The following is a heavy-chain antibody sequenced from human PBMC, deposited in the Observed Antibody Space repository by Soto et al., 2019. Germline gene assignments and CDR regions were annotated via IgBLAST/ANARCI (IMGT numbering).Heavy chain of an antibody. V-gene: IGHV3-23*01. Sequence: GGSLRLSCAASGFTFRSYAMTWVRQAPGKGLEWVSRIIGSGGTTDYADSVKGRFTISRDNSKNTLYLQMNSLRAEDTALYYCAAPRRSTGWYFDLWGRGTLVTVSS. CDR1: GFTFRSYA. CDR2: IIGSGGTT. J-gene: IGHJ2*01. D-gene: IGHD2-2*01. CDR3: AAPRRSTGWYFDL.